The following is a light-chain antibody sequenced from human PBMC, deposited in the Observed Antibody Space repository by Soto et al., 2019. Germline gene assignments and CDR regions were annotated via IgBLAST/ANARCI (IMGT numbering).Light chain of an antibody. CDR2: ANN. CDR1: NSNIGNST. Sequence: QSVLAQAPSASGTPGQRVTIYFSGSNSNIGNSTVNWYQQCPGTAPELLIYANNRRRSGVPDRFSGSKSGTSASLAISGLQSEDEADYHCAAWDDALNGYVFGAGTKVTVL. CDR3: AAWDDALNGYV. J-gene: IGLJ1*01. V-gene: IGLV1-44*01.